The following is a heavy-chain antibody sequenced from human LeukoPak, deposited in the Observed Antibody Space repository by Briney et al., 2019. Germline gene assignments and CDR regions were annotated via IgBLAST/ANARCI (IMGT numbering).Heavy chain of an antibody. D-gene: IGHD3-10*01. J-gene: IGHJ4*02. CDR2: INPNSGGT. Sequence: ASXKVSCKASGYTFTSYYMHWVRQAPGQGGEWRGRINPNSGGTNYAQKFQGRGTMTSHTSISTAYMELIRLRSDDTAVYYCARAGYGSGSYWSNYWGQGTLVTVSS. CDR3: ARAGYGSGSYWSNY. V-gene: IGHV1-2*06. CDR1: GYTFTSYY.